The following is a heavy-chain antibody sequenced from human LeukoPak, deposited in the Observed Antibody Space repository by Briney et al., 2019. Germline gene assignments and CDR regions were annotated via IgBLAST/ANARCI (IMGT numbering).Heavy chain of an antibody. CDR1: GGSISSYY. V-gene: IGHV4-59*01. J-gene: IGHJ4*02. Sequence: PSETLSLTCTVSGGSISSYYWSWIRQPPGKGLEWIGYIYYSGSTNYTPSLKSRVTISVDTSKNQFSLKLSSVTAADTAVYYCARETVTQLFDYWGQGTLVTVSS. CDR3: ARETVTQLFDY. D-gene: IGHD4-17*01. CDR2: IYYSGST.